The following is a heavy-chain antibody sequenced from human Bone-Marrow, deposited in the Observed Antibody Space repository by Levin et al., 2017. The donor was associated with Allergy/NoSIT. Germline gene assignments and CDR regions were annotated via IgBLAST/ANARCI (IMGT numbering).Heavy chain of an antibody. CDR3: ARGSGNTYGYGATTPGTDFDS. V-gene: IGHV1-2*04. Sequence: VASVKVSCKASGYIFTEYHLHWVRQAPGQGLEWLGWINPSSGGSTYAQKFQGWVTLTRDTSTNTAYMEVTRLTSDDTAVYYCARGSGNTYGYGATTPGTDFDSWGQGTLVSVSS. CDR2: INPSSGGS. D-gene: IGHD5-18*01. J-gene: IGHJ4*02. CDR1: GYIFTEYH.